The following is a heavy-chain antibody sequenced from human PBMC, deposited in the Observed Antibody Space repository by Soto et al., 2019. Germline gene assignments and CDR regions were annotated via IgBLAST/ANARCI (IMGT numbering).Heavy chain of an antibody. CDR3: AKYGSSSRVLDC. CDR2: ITGSGDNT. V-gene: IGHV3-23*01. Sequence: LRICGAAGEITFRSYASGWERKAPGEGLEWLLSITGSGDNTYYADSVKGRFTISRDNSKNTLYLQMSSLRADDTTVYYCAKYGSSSRVLDCWCLGNLVTDFS. D-gene: IGHD6-6*01. CDR1: EITFRSYA. J-gene: IGHJ4*02.